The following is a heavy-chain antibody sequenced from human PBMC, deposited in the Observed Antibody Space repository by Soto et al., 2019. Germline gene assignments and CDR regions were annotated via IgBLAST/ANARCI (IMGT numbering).Heavy chain of an antibody. CDR1: GYIITNYW. D-gene: IGHD1-7*01. CDR2: IDPSDSYT. Sequence: PGDSLKISCKGSGYIITNYWITWVRQMPGKGLEWMGRIDPSDSYTNYSPSFQGHVTISADKSISTAYLQWSSLKASDTAMYYCARRTPPHYYYGMDVWGQGTTVTVSS. V-gene: IGHV5-10-1*01. J-gene: IGHJ6*02. CDR3: ARRTPPHYYYGMDV.